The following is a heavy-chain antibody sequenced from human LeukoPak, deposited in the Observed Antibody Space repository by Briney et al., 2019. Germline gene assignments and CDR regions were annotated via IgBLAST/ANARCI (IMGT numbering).Heavy chain of an antibody. J-gene: IGHJ6*02. CDR2: INHSGST. Sequence: SETLSLTCTVSGGSISSSSYYWSWIRQPPGKGLEWIGEINHSGSTNYNPSLKSRVTISVDTSKNQFSLKLSSVTAADTAVYYCARYSRQNYYYYGMDVWGQGTTVTVSS. V-gene: IGHV4-39*07. CDR1: GGSISSSSYY. CDR3: ARYSRQNYYYYGMDV. D-gene: IGHD2-15*01.